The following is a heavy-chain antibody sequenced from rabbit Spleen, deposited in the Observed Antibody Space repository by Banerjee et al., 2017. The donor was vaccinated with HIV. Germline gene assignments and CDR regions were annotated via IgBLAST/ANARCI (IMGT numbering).Heavy chain of an antibody. V-gene: IGHV1S33*01. CDR1: GFDFSSYY. Sequence: QEQLVESGGGLVQPGGSLTLSCKASGFDFSSYYMSWVRQAPGKGLEWIGYIGSGGNTWYANWVNGRFSISRENTQNTVSLQLNSLTAADTATYFCARDLVAVIGWNFNLWGQGTLVTVS. CDR2: IGSGGNT. D-gene: IGHD5-1*01. J-gene: IGHJ4*01. CDR3: ARDLVAVIGWNFNL.